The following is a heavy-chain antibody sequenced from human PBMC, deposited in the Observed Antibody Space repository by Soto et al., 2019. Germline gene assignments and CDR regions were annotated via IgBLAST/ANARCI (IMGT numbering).Heavy chain of an antibody. CDR1: GFTFSSYS. CDR2: ISSSTTYI. J-gene: IGHJ6*03. CDR3: ARDGRNTIFINYYYYMDV. Sequence: GGSLRLSCAASGFTFSSYSMNWVRQAPGKGLEWVSSISSSTTYIYYADSVKGRFTITRDNAKNSLYLQMNSLRAEDTAVYYCARDGRNTIFINYYYYMDVWGQGTTVTVSS. V-gene: IGHV3-21*01. D-gene: IGHD3-3*01.